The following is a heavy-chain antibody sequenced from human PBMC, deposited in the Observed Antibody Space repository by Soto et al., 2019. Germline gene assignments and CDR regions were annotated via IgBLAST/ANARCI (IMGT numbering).Heavy chain of an antibody. CDR1: GYTFTKYG. CDR2: ISGSSGNG. J-gene: IGHJ4*02. CDR3: AREMAGLGGEYDY. D-gene: IGHD3-16*01. Sequence: QVQLVQSGAEVKNPGASVKVSCKTSGYTFTKYGFGWVRQAPGPGLEWMGWISGSSGNGNYAETFQSRITLTTDTSTSTGYIELRSLRSDDTVVYYCAREMAGLGGEYDYWGQVTLVTVSS. V-gene: IGHV1-18*01.